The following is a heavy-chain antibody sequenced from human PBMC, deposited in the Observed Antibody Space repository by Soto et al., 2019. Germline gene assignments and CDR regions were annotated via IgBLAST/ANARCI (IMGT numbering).Heavy chain of an antibody. V-gene: IGHV4-31*03. D-gene: IGHD4-17*01. CDR3: ARSIYGDSSTPTKPAFDY. Sequence: PSEPLSLPCTVSAGSLGEFGHVWTWILQLPVRRLEWIGYSTYTGVTYYSPSLKSRVSISLDSSKKEISLRVRSVTAADTAVYFCARSIYGDSSTPTKPAFDYWGQGTLVTVSS. CDR2: STYTGVT. J-gene: IGHJ4*02. CDR1: AGSLGEFGHV.